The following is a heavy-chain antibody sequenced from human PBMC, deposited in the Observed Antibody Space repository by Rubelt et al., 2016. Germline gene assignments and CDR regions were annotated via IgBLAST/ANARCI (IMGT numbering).Heavy chain of an antibody. J-gene: IGHJ6*03. V-gene: IGHV4-59*12. Sequence: QVQLQESGPGLVKPSETLSLTCSVSGGSISSYYWSWIRQPPGKGLEWIGYIYYRGSTNYNPSLKSRVTISVDTSKNQFSLKLSSVTAADTAVYYCARYTGSGFCMDVWGEGTTVTVSS. D-gene: IGHD3-10*01. CDR3: ARYTGSGFCMDV. CDR2: IYYRGST. CDR1: GGSISSYY.